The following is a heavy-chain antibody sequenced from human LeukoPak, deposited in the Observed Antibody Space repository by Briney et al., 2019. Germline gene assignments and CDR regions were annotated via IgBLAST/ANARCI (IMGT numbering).Heavy chain of an antibody. J-gene: IGHJ4*02. V-gene: IGHV3-53*01. CDR1: GFTFDDYA. Sequence: GGSLRLSCAASGFTFDDYAMHWVRQAPGKGLEWVSIIHSAGTTYHADSVKGRFTISRDNSKNTLYLQMDSLRAEDTAVYYCTTYNAYDSGRYVGYFDRWGQGTLVTVSS. CDR2: IHSAGTT. CDR3: TTYNAYDSGRYVGYFDR. D-gene: IGHD3-22*01.